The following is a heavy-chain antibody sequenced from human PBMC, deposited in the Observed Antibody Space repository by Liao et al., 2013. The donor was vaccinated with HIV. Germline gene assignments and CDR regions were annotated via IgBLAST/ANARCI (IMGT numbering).Heavy chain of an antibody. CDR1: GGSISSSTYY. CDR3: ARAPYYYDSSGYYFGRTRGPYFDF. D-gene: IGHD3-22*01. J-gene: IGHJ4*02. V-gene: IGHV4-39*07. Sequence: QLQLQESGPGLVKPSETLSLTCTVSGGSISSSTYYWGWIRQPPGKGLEWIGTIYYSGSTYYNPSLKSRVTISVDTSNNQFSLMLSSVTAADTAVYSCARAPYYYDSSGYYFGRTRGPYFDFWGQGTLVTVSS. CDR2: IYYSGST.